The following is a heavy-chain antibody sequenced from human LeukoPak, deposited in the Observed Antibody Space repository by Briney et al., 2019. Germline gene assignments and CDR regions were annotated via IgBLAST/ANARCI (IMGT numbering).Heavy chain of an antibody. CDR2: IYYNGDT. Sequence: SETLSLTCTVSGYSISSGYYWAWIRQTPGKGLEWIGYIYYNGDTHYNPSLNSRLSMSVDTPNKQFSLNLRSVTAADTAVYYCVRGPYGSSISNWFDPWGQGLLVTVSS. V-gene: IGHV4-38-2*02. CDR3: VRGPYGSSISNWFDP. J-gene: IGHJ5*02. D-gene: IGHD3-10*01. CDR1: GYSISSGYY.